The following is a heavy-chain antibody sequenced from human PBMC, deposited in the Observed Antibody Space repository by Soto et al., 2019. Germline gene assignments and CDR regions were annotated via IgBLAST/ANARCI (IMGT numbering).Heavy chain of an antibody. J-gene: IGHJ2*01. V-gene: IGHV3-23*01. CDR1: GFTFTSYA. CDR3: AKAGSDYPYSYCDL. Sequence: EVQLLESGGGLVQTGGSLRLSCAASGFTFTSYAMNWVSQATGKGLEWVSGISGSGGGTYYADSVKGRFTISRDNYKNTLYLQMNSLRAEDTAVYYCAKAGSDYPYSYCDLWGRGTLVTVSS. D-gene: IGHD4-17*01. CDR2: ISGSGGGT.